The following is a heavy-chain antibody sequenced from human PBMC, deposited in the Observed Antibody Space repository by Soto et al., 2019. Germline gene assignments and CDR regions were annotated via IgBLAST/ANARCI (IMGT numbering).Heavy chain of an antibody. Sequence: ASVKVSCKASGYTFTSYAMHWVRQAPGQRLEWMGWINAGNGNTKYSQKFQGRVTITRDTSASTAYMELSSLRSEDTAVYYCARGGVVGYDILTGYPYNDAFDIWSQGTMVTVSS. J-gene: IGHJ3*02. CDR1: GYTFTSYA. CDR3: ARGGVVGYDILTGYPYNDAFDI. V-gene: IGHV1-3*01. D-gene: IGHD3-9*01. CDR2: INAGNGNT.